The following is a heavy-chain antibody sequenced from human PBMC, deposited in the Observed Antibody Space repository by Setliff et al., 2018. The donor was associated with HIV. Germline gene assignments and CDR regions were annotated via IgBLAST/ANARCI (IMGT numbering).Heavy chain of an antibody. V-gene: IGHV4-4*09. J-gene: IGHJ4*02. CDR2: IYSTGDT. CDR1: GGSISNFY. CDR3: AEGRDEYKTGY. D-gene: IGHD1-1*01. Sequence: SETLSLTCSVSGGSISNFYWSWIRQPPGKGLEWVGHIYSTGDTNYNPSLKSRVTISSDTSKNLFSLKLTTVTAADAAVYYCAEGRDEYKTGYWGQGTLVTVSS.